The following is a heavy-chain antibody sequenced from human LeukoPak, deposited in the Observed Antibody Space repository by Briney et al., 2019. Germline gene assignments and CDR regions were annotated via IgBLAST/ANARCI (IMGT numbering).Heavy chain of an antibody. V-gene: IGHV1-69*13. CDR2: IIPIFARA. J-gene: IGHJ6*02. CDR1: GGTFNSYA. D-gene: IGHD2-2*01. CDR3: ARGRSTSDRYTVPQNYYYYGLDV. Sequence: GASVKVSCKASGGTFNSYAITWVRQAPGQGLEWMGGIIPIFARANYAQSFQDRVTITADASTNTAYMELSSLRSEDTAVYYCARGRSTSDRYTVPQNYYYYGLDVWGQGTTVIVSS.